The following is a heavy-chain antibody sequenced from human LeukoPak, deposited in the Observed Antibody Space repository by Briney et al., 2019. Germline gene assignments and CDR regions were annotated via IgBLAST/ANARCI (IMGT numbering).Heavy chain of an antibody. J-gene: IGHJ4*02. CDR2: INTNTGNP. V-gene: IGHV7-4-1*02. CDR3: AREALSPFDY. CDR1: GYTFTNYT. Sequence: ASVKVSCKASGYTFTNYTLNWVRQAPGQGLEWMGWINTNTGNPTYAQGFTGRFVFSLDTSVSTAYLQISSLKAEDTAVYYCAREALSPFDYWGQGTLVTVSS.